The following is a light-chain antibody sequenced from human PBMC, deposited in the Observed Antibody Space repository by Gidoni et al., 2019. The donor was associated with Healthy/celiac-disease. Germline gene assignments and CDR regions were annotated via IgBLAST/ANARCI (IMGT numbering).Light chain of an antibody. Sequence: DIQMTQSPSSLSASVGDRVTITCQASQDISNYLNWYQQKPGKDPKLLIYDASNLETGVPSRFSGSGSGTAFTFTISSLQPEDIATYSCQQYDNLPLTFGGGTKVEIK. CDR1: QDISNY. CDR3: QQYDNLPLT. V-gene: IGKV1-33*01. CDR2: DAS. J-gene: IGKJ4*01.